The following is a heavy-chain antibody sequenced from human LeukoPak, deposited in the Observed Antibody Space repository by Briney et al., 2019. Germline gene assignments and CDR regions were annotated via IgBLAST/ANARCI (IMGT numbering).Heavy chain of an antibody. D-gene: IGHD3-22*01. J-gene: IGHJ5*02. CDR1: GYTFTSYD. CDR3: ARGLRKTYYYDSSGP. V-gene: IGHV1-8*01. CDR2: MNPNSGNT. Sequence: ASVKVSFKASGYTFTSYDINWVRQATGQGLEWMGWMNPNSGNTGYAQKFQGRVTMTRNTSISTDYMELSSLRSEDTVVYYCARGLRKTYYYDSSGPWGQGTLVTVSS.